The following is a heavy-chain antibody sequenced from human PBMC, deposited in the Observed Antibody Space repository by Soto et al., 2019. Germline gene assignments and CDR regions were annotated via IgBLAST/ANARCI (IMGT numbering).Heavy chain of an antibody. CDR1: GYSIRSAYY. CDR3: ATAPGDLIYFDY. J-gene: IGHJ4*02. V-gene: IGHV4-38-2*02. D-gene: IGHD7-27*01. Sequence: PSETLSLTCTVSGYSIRSAYYWGWIRQPPGKGLECIGSISHTGNTYYNPSLKSRFTISVDTSKNQFFLHLSSLTAADTAVYFCATAPGDLIYFDYWGQGTLVTVSS. CDR2: ISHTGNT.